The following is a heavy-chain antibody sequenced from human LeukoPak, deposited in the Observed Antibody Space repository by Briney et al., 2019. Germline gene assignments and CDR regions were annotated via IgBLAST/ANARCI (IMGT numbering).Heavy chain of an antibody. V-gene: IGHV4-38-2*02. Sequence: SETLSLTCTVSGYSISSGYYWDWIRQPPGEGLEWIGSIYYSGSTYYNPSLKSRVTISVDTSKNQFSLKLISVTAADTAVYYCAREDTGGLDYWGQGILVTVSP. CDR3: AREDTGGLDY. D-gene: IGHD2-8*02. CDR2: IYYSGST. J-gene: IGHJ4*02. CDR1: GYSISSGYY.